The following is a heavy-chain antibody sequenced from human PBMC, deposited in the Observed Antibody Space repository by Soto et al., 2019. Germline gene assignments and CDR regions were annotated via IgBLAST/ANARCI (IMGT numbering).Heavy chain of an antibody. Sequence: PGGPLRLSCAASGFTFSNAWMNWVRQAPGKGLEWVGRIKSKTDGGTTDYAAPVKGRFTISRDDSKNTLYLQMNSLKTEDTAVYYCTTAPSSLNYYYYGMDVWGQGTTVTVSS. CDR3: TTAPSSLNYYYYGMDV. V-gene: IGHV3-15*07. J-gene: IGHJ6*02. D-gene: IGHD6-6*01. CDR1: GFTFSNAW. CDR2: IKSKTDGGTT.